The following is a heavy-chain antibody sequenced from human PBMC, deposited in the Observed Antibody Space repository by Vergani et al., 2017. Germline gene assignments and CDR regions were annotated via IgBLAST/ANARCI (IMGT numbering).Heavy chain of an antibody. V-gene: IGHV1-2*02. CDR1: GYTFTGYY. J-gene: IGHJ5*02. D-gene: IGHD2-2*01. CDR3: AGQDCSSTSCYGFWFDP. Sequence: QVQLVQSGAEVKKPGASVKVSCKASGYTFTGYYMHWVRQAPGQGLEWMGWINPNSGGTNYAQKFQGRVTMTRDTSISTAYMELSRLRSDDTAVYYCAGQDCSSTSCYGFWFDPWGQGTLVTVSS. CDR2: INPNSGGT.